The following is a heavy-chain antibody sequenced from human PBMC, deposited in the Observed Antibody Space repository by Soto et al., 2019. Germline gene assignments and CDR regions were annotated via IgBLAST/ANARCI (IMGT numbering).Heavy chain of an antibody. D-gene: IGHD2-21*02. Sequence: QVQLVQSGAEVKKPGASVKVSCKASGYTFTSYYIYWVRQAPGQGPEWMGMINPSSGATNYAQKFQGRVTVTRDTSTSTAYLELSSLRSEDAAVYYCAKYCGGDCRHFDAWGQGTLVTVSS. J-gene: IGHJ4*02. V-gene: IGHV1-46*01. CDR3: AKYCGGDCRHFDA. CDR1: GYTFTSYY. CDR2: INPSSGAT.